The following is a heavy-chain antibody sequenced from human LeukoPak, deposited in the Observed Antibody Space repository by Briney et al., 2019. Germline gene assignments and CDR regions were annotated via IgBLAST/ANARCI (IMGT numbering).Heavy chain of an antibody. D-gene: IGHD1-26*01. V-gene: IGHV2-70*04. Sequence: SGPTLVNPTQTLTLTCTFSGFSLSTSGMRVSWIRQPPGKALEWLARIDWDDDKFYRTSLKTRLTISKDTSKNQVVLTMTNMDPVDTATYYCARGGGATAVDYWGQGTLVTVSS. CDR1: GFSLSTSGMR. J-gene: IGHJ4*02. CDR2: IDWDDDK. CDR3: ARGGGATAVDY.